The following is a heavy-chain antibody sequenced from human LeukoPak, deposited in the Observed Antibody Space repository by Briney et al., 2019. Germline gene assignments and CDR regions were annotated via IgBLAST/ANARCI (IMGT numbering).Heavy chain of an antibody. CDR2: ISYDGSNK. CDR1: GFTFSSYG. Sequence: GRSLRLSCAASGFTFSSYGMHWVHQAPGKGLEWVAVISYDGSNKYYADSVKGRFTISRDNSKNTLYLQMNSLRAEDTAVYYCAKVRRRGYYDSSGLALLDYWGQGTLVTVSS. D-gene: IGHD3-22*01. V-gene: IGHV3-30*18. J-gene: IGHJ4*02. CDR3: AKVRRRGYYDSSGLALLDY.